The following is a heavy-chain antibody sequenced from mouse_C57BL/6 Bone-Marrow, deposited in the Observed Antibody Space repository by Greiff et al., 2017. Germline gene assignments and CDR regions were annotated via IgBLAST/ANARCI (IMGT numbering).Heavy chain of an antibody. CDR1: GYAFTNYL. Sequence: QVQLQQSGAELVRPGTSVKVSCKASGYAFTNYLIEWVKQRPGQGLEWIGVINPGSGGTNYNEKFKGKATLTADKSSSTAYMQLSSLTSEDSAVYFCARLEDYDLYAMDYWGQGTSVTVSS. CDR3: ARLEDYDLYAMDY. J-gene: IGHJ4*01. V-gene: IGHV1-54*01. D-gene: IGHD2-4*01. CDR2: INPGSGGT.